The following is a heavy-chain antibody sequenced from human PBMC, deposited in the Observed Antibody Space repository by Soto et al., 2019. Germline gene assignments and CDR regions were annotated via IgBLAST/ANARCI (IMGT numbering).Heavy chain of an antibody. Sequence: DVQLVESGGGLVKPGGTLRLSCAASGFIFSSHNMNWVHQAPGKGLEWVSSITGSSSYIFYANSVKGRFTISRDNAKNTVYVQMNSVRAEETGVYYWARLVASGTGYAMDVWRQGATVTVSS. CDR3: ARLVASGTGYAMDV. V-gene: IGHV3-21*06. D-gene: IGHD3-9*01. CDR2: ITGSSSYI. J-gene: IGHJ6*02. CDR1: GFIFSSHN.